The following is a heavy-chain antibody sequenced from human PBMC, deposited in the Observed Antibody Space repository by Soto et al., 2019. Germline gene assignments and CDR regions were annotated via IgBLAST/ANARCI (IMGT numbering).Heavy chain of an antibody. CDR1: GGSISSGDYY. J-gene: IGHJ4*02. CDR2: IYYSGST. CDR3: ASNSYGYTFCDY. V-gene: IGHV4-30-4*01. Sequence: SETLSLTCTVSGGSISSGDYYWSWIRQPPEKGLEWIGYIYYSGSTYYKTSLKSRVTISVDTSKNQFFLKLRSVTAADAAVYYCASNSYGYTFCDYWGQGTLVTVSS. D-gene: IGHD5-18*01.